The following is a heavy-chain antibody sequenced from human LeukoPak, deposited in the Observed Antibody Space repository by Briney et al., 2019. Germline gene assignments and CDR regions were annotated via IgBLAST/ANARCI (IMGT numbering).Heavy chain of an antibody. CDR3: AREGMVRGVIKGYYYYGMDV. CDR2: IYTSGST. CDR1: GGSISSGSYY. J-gene: IGHJ6*02. Sequence: SQTLSLTCTDSGGSISSGSYYWSWIRQPAGKGLEWIGRIYTSGSTNYNPSLKSRVTISVDTSKNQFSLKLSSVTAADTAVYYCAREGMVRGVIKGYYYYGMDVWGQGTTVTVSS. D-gene: IGHD3-10*01. V-gene: IGHV4-61*02.